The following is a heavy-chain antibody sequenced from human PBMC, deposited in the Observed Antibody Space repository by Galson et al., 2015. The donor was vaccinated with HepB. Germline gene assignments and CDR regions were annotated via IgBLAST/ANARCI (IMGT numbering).Heavy chain of an antibody. Sequence: SLRLSCAASGFTFSSYGMSWVRQAPGKGLEWVSAISGSGGSTYYADTVKGRLTISRDNSKNKLYLQMNSLRAEDTAVYYCAKKKSGMAAMVTCPFDYWGQGTLVTVSS. CDR3: AKKKSGMAAMVTCPFDY. CDR2: ISGSGGST. CDR1: GFTFSSYG. V-gene: IGHV3-23*01. D-gene: IGHD5-18*01. J-gene: IGHJ4*02.